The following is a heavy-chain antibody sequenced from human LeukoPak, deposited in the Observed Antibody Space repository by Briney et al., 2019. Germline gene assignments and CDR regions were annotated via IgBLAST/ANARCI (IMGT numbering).Heavy chain of an antibody. CDR1: GFTFSDYY. V-gene: IGHV3-11*01. CDR2: ISSSGSTI. D-gene: IGHD6-13*01. Sequence: GGSLRLSCAASGFTFSDYYMSWIRQAPGKGLEWVSYISSSGSTIYYADSVKGRFTISRDNAKNSLYLQMNSLRAEDTAVYYCARLEAAAGPYHYYYGMDVWGQGTTVTVSS. CDR3: ARLEAAAGPYHYYYGMDV. J-gene: IGHJ6*02.